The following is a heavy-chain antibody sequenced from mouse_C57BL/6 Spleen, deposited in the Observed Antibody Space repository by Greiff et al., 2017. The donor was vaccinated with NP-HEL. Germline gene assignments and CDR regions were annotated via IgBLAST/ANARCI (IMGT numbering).Heavy chain of an antibody. CDR3: ARGYDGYSRYFDV. D-gene: IGHD2-3*01. CDR2: INPSNGGT. Sequence: QVQLQQPGTELVKPGASVKLSCKASGYTFTSYWMHWVKQRPGQGLEWLGNINPSNGGTNYNEKFKSKATLTGDKSSSTAYLQLSSLTSEDSAVYYCARGYDGYSRYFDVWGTGTTVTVSS. V-gene: IGHV1-53*01. CDR1: GYTFTSYW. J-gene: IGHJ1*03.